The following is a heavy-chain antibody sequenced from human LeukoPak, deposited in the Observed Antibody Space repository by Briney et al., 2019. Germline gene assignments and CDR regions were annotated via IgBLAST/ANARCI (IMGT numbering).Heavy chain of an antibody. J-gene: IGHJ4*02. CDR1: GYTFTSYN. V-gene: IGHV1-46*01. CDR3: ARTGYSYDYYY. D-gene: IGHD5-18*01. CDR2: INPSGGSA. Sequence: ASVKVFCKASGYTFTSYNMHWVRQAPGQGLEWMGTINPSGGSASYAQKSQGRVTMTRDTSTSTVYMELSSLRFEDTAVYYCARTGYSYDYYYWGQGTLVTVSS.